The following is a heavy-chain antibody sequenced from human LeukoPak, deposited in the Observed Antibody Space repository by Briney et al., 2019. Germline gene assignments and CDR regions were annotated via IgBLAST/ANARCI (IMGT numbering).Heavy chain of an antibody. J-gene: IGHJ4*02. CDR1: GFTFSSYA. D-gene: IGHD6-19*01. Sequence: GGSLRLSCAASGFTFSSYAMSWVRQAPGKGLEWVSAISGSGGSTYYADSVKGRFTISRDNPKNTLYLQMNSLRAEDTAVYYCAKDLRPRIAVAGEVDYWGQGTLVTVSS. CDR3: AKDLRPRIAVAGEVDY. CDR2: ISGSGGST. V-gene: IGHV3-23*01.